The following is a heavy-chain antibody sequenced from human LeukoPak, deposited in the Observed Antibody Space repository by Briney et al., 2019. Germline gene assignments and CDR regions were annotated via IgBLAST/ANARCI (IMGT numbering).Heavy chain of an antibody. Sequence: SETLSLTCTVSGGSISSSTYYWGWIRQPPGKGLEWIGSIYYSGSTYYNPSLKSRITISVDTSKNQFSLKLSSVTAPDTAVYYCAGSSTIFGHFDYWGQGTLVTVSA. V-gene: IGHV4-39*01. CDR3: AGSSTIFGHFDY. D-gene: IGHD3-3*01. J-gene: IGHJ4*02. CDR2: IYYSGST. CDR1: GGSISSSTYY.